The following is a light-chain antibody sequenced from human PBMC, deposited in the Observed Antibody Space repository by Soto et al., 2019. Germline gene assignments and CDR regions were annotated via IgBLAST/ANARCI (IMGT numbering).Light chain of an antibody. Sequence: DIQMTQSPSTLSASVGDRVTITCRASQSISSWLAWYQQKPGKAPKLLIYKASSLESGVPSRFSGSGSGTEFTLTISSLQPEDVATYYCQKYNSAPPITFGQGTRLEIK. CDR2: KAS. J-gene: IGKJ5*01. V-gene: IGKV1-5*03. CDR3: QKYNSAPPIT. CDR1: QSISSW.